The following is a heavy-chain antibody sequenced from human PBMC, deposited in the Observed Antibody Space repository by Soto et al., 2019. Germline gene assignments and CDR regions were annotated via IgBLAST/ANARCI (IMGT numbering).Heavy chain of an antibody. J-gene: IGHJ4*02. CDR1: GGSVSSGSYY. Sequence: QVQLQESGPGLVKPSETLSLTCTVSGGSVSSGSYYWSWLRQPPGKGLEWIGYINYSGSTNYNPSLKSRVTISVDTAKNHFALKLSSVTAADTAVYYCAGLHCSGGSCYFDYWGQGTLVTVSS. D-gene: IGHD2-15*01. CDR3: AGLHCSGGSCYFDY. CDR2: INYSGST. V-gene: IGHV4-61*01.